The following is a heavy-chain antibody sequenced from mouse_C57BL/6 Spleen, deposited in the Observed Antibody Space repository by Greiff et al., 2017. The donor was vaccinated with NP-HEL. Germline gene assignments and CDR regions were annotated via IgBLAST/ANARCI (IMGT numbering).Heavy chain of an antibody. V-gene: IGHV8-8*01. Sequence: QVTLKECGPGILQPSQTLSLTCSFSGFSLSTFGMGVGWIRQPSGKGLEWLAHIWWDDDKYYNPALKSRLTISKDTSKNQVFLKIANVDTADTATYYCANPFYYYGSSSWFAYWGQGTLVTVSA. CDR3: ANPFYYYGSSSWFAY. CDR2: IWWDDDK. J-gene: IGHJ3*01. D-gene: IGHD1-1*01. CDR1: GFSLSTFGMG.